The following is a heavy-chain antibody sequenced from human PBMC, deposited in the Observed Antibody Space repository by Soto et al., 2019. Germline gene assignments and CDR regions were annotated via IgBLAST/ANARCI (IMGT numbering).Heavy chain of an antibody. D-gene: IGHD3-22*01. Sequence: GGSLRRSCAASGFTFGSYAMHWVRQAPGKGLEWVAVISYDGSNKYYADCVRGRFTSSRDNSKSTLYLHMNSLRAEDTAVYYCARARDSSGYYVLDYLGQETLVAASS. CDR2: ISYDGSNK. J-gene: IGHJ4*02. V-gene: IGHV3-30-3*01. CDR3: ARARDSSGYYVLDY. CDR1: GFTFGSYA.